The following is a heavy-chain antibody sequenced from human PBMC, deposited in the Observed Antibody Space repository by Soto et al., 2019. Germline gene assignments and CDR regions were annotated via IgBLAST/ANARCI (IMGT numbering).Heavy chain of an antibody. CDR1: GGSFSGYC. D-gene: IGHD2-2*01. CDR3: ARGGVVPAAIRAYYGMDV. CDR2: INHSGST. J-gene: IGHJ6*02. V-gene: IGHV4-34*01. Sequence: SETLSLTCAVYGGSFSGYCWSWIRQPPGKGLEWIGEINHSGSTNYNPSLKSRVTISVDTSKNQFSLKLSSVTAADTAVYYCARGGVVPAAIRAYYGMDVWGQGTTVTSP.